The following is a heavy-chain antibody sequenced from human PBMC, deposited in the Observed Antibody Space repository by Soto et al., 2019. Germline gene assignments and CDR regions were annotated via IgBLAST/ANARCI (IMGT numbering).Heavy chain of an antibody. V-gene: IGHV1-69*06. Sequence: SVKVSCKASGGTFSSYAISWVRQAPGQGLEWMGGIIPIFGTANYAQKFQGRVTITADKSASTAYMELSSLRSEDTAVYYCARVLVDPGFNWFDPWGQGTLVTVSS. J-gene: IGHJ5*02. CDR3: ARVLVDPGFNWFDP. CDR2: IIPIFGTA. D-gene: IGHD3-9*01. CDR1: GGTFSSYA.